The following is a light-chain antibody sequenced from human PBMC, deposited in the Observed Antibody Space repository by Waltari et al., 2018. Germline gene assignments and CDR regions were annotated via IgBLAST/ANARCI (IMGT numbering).Light chain of an antibody. V-gene: IGKV2-28*01. CDR2: LGS. J-gene: IGKJ1*01. Sequence: DILMTQSPLSLPVTPGEPASISCRSSQSLLHDNGNNYLDWYLQRPGQSPQLLIYLGSNRASGVPDRFSGSGSGTDFTRKISRVEAEDVGVYYCMQALQTPWTFGQGTKVEVK. CDR3: MQALQTPWT. CDR1: QSLLHDNGNNY.